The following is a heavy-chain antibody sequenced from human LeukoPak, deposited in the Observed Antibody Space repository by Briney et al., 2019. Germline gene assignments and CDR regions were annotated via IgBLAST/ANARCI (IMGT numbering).Heavy chain of an antibody. D-gene: IGHD3-22*01. J-gene: IGHJ4*02. CDR1: GDSIGTYY. CDR2: IYYTGST. V-gene: IGHV4-59*12. CDR3: VRLHYYDTGGYFGGYFDY. Sequence: PSETLSLTCTVSGDSIGTYYWNWIRQPPGRGLEWIAYIYYTGSTNYNPSLKSRVTMSVDTSKNRFSLKLGSVTAADTAVYFCVRLHYYDTGGYFGGYFDYWGQGALVTVSS.